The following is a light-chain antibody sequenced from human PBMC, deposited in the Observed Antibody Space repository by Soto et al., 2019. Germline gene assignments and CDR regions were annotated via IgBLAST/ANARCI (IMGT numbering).Light chain of an antibody. CDR2: DAS. CDR3: QQPTFWPIT. V-gene: IGKV3-11*01. J-gene: IGKJ4*01. CDR1: QSVSSN. Sequence: VLVTSVATLALCLMEKNTLSCRASQSVSSNLAWYQQNPGQAPNLLIFDASKRATGIPARFSGSGSGTDFTLTISFLETEDFAVYYCQQPTFWPITFGGVAKVAIK.